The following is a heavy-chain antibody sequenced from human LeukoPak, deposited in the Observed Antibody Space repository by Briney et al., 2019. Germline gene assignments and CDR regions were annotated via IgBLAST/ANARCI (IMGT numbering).Heavy chain of an antibody. D-gene: IGHD6-19*01. CDR2: IWADGSSK. J-gene: IGHJ3*02. V-gene: IGHV3-33*01. CDR3: ARDSGGSPFDI. Sequence: GGSLRLSCAASGFSLSGNGMHWVRQAPGKGLEWVAVIWADGSSKYYADSVKGRFTISRDNSENTLYLQINSLRAEDTAVYYCARDSGGSPFDIWGQGTMVTVSS. CDR1: GFSLSGNG.